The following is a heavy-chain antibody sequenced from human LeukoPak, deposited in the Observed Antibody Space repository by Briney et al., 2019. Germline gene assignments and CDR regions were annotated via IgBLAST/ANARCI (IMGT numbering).Heavy chain of an antibody. D-gene: IGHD4-23*01. CDR1: GGSISSGGYS. Sequence: SQTLSLTCAVSGGSISSGGYSWSWIRQPPGKGLEWIGYIYHSGSTYYNPSLKSRVTISVDRSKDQFSLKLSSVTAADTAVYYCARDYGGEYFQHWGQGTLVTVSS. CDR3: ARDYGGEYFQH. CDR2: IYHSGST. V-gene: IGHV4-30-2*01. J-gene: IGHJ1*01.